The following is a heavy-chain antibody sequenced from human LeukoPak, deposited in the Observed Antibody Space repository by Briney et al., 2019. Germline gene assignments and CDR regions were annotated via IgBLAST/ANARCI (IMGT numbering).Heavy chain of an antibody. CDR1: GFTFSNYN. CDR2: ITSSSSTI. Sequence: PGGSLRLSCAASGFTFSNYNMIWVRQAPGKGLECVSYITSSSSTIHYADSVKGRSTISRDNAKKSLYLQMNSLRAEDTAVYYCARVWDGYSGEDYWGQGTLVTVSS. D-gene: IGHD5-18*01. CDR3: ARVWDGYSGEDY. J-gene: IGHJ4*02. V-gene: IGHV3-48*01.